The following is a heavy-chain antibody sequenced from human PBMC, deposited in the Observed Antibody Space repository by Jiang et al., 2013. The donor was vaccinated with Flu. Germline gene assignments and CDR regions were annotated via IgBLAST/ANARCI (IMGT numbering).Heavy chain of an antibody. CDR2: ININTGNP. CDR1: AYSFTTDV. CDR3: ARVPPPDP. V-gene: IGHV7-4-1*02. J-gene: IGHJ5*02. Sequence: QSGSELKKPGASVKVSCMSSAYSFTTDVIHWVRQVPGQGLEWMGCININTGNPAYAQDFSGRFAFSFDTSVNAVYLLISGLKPEDTAMYYCARVPPPDPWGQGTMVTVSS.